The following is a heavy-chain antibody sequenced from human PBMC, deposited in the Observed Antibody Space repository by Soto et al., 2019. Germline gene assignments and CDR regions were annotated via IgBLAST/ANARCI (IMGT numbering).Heavy chain of an antibody. CDR3: ATSPIVGC. Sequence: EVQLVESGGGLVQPGGSLRLSCAVSGFTVGNNYMRWVRQAPGKGLEWVSLIYSGGDSFYADSVKDRFTISRDSSRNTLYLQMNSLRVEDTAVYYCATSPIVGCWGQGILVNVSS. D-gene: IGHD2-2*01. J-gene: IGHJ4*02. CDR2: IYSGGDS. CDR1: GFTVGNNY. V-gene: IGHV3-66*01.